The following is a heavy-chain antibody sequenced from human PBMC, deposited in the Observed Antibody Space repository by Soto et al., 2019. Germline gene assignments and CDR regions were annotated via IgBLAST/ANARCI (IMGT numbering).Heavy chain of an antibody. V-gene: IGHV3-33*01. CDR3: ARDGXWELRRYYYYGMDV. D-gene: IGHD1-26*01. CDR1: GFTFSSYG. CDR2: IWYDGSNK. J-gene: IGHJ6*02. Sequence: GGSLRLSCAASGFTFSSYGMHWVRQAPGKGLEWVAVIWYDGSNKYYADSVKGRFTISRDNSKNTLYLQMNSPRAEDTAVYYCARDGXWELRRYYYYGMDVWGQGTTVTVSS.